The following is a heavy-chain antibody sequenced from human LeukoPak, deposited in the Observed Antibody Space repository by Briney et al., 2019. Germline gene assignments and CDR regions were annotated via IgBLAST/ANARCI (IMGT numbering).Heavy chain of an antibody. Sequence: PSETLSLTCAVSGYSISSAYYWGWIRQPPGKGLEWIGNVYHSGSTYKNPSLKSRVTISLDTSKNQFSLNLSSVTAADTAMYYCARLSGAPIRQPIYHVDYWGQGTLVTVSS. D-gene: IGHD2-2*02. CDR1: GYSISSAYY. J-gene: IGHJ4*02. CDR2: VYHSGST. CDR3: ARLSGAPIRQPIYHVDY. V-gene: IGHV4-38-2*01.